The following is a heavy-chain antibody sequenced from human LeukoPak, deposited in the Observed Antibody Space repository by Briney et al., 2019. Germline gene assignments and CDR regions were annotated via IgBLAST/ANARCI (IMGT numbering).Heavy chain of an antibody. Sequence: SETLSLTCTVSGGSISSSSYYWGWIRQPPGKGPEWIGSIYYSGSTYYNPSLKSRVTISVGTSKNQFSLKLSSVTAADTAVYYCARQPLNSGSYFDYWGQGTLVTVSS. CDR1: GGSISSSSYY. CDR3: ARQPLNSGSYFDY. D-gene: IGHD1-26*01. V-gene: IGHV4-39*01. CDR2: IYYSGST. J-gene: IGHJ4*02.